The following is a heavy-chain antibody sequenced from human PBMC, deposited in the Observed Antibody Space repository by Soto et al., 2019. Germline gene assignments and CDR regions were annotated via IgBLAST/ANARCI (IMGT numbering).Heavy chain of an antibody. CDR1: GGSISSSSYY. V-gene: IGHV4-39*01. Sequence: SETLSLTCTVSGGSISSSSYYWGWIRKPPGKGLEWIGSIYYSGSTYCNPSLKSRVTISVDTSKNQFSLKLSSVTAADTAVYYCVRHGMDYYDSSGYYYSPYYFDYWGQGTLVTVS. CDR2: IYYSGST. CDR3: VRHGMDYYDSSGYYYSPYYFDY. D-gene: IGHD3-22*01. J-gene: IGHJ4*02.